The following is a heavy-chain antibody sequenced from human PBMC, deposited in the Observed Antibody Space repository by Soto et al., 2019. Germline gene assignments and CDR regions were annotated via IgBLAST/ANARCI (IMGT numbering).Heavy chain of an antibody. CDR2: IYPGDSDT. D-gene: IGHD2-21*02. CDR3: ARPAPPGVTGHGMDV. Sequence: PGESLKISCKGSGYSFTSYWIGWVRQMPGKGLEWMGIIYPGDSDTRYSPSFQGQVTISADKSISTAYLQWSSLKASDTAMYYCARPAPPGVTGHGMDVWGQGTTVTVPS. V-gene: IGHV5-51*01. CDR1: GYSFTSYW. J-gene: IGHJ6*02.